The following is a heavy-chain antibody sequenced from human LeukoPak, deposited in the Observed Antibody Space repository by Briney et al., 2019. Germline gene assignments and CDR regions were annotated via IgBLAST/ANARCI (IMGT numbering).Heavy chain of an antibody. V-gene: IGHV1-69*13. CDR3: AIGPAAPTCFDY. CDR2: IIPIFGTA. J-gene: IGHJ4*02. CDR1: GGTFSSYA. D-gene: IGHD2-2*01. Sequence: SVKVSCKASGGTFSSYAISWVRQAPGQGLEWMGGIIPIFGTANYAQKFQGRVTITADESTSTAYMELSSLRSEDTAVSYCAIGPAAPTCFDYWGQGTLVTVSS.